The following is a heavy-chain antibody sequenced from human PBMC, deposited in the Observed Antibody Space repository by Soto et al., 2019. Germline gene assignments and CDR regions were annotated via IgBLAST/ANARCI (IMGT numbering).Heavy chain of an antibody. V-gene: IGHV3-64D*06. J-gene: IGHJ4*02. D-gene: IGHD3-22*01. Sequence: PGGSLRLSCSASGFTFSNYAMNWVRQAPGKGLEYVSAISSNGGSTYYADSVKSRFTIIRDNSKNTLYHQMSSRRAEDTAVYYCGASLIPKIVVASDHDYWGQGTLVTVSS. CDR3: GASLIPKIVVASDHDY. CDR2: ISSNGGST. CDR1: GFTFSNYA.